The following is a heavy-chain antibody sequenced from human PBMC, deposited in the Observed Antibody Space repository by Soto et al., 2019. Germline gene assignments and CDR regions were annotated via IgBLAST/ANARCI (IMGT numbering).Heavy chain of an antibody. CDR1: GGSFSGYY. J-gene: IGHJ5*02. D-gene: IGHD6-13*01. Sequence: QVQLQQWGAGLLKPSETLSLTCAVYGGSFSGYYWSWIRQPPGKGLEWIGEINHSGSTNYNPSLKSRVTISVDTSKNQFSLKLSSVTAADTAVYYCARCSSSWYLRGSYSDLRWFDPWGQGTLVTVSS. V-gene: IGHV4-34*01. CDR3: ARCSSSWYLRGSYSDLRWFDP. CDR2: INHSGST.